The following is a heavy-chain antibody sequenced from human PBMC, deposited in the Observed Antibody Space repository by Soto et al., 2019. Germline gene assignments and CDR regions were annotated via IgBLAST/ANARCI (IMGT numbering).Heavy chain of an antibody. V-gene: IGHV3-53*01. J-gene: IGHJ5*02. CDR1: GFTVSSNY. D-gene: IGHD3-22*01. CDR2: IYSGGST. Sequence: VGSLRLSCAASGFTVSSNYMSWVRQAPGKGLEWVSVIYSGGSTYYADSVKGRFTISRDNSKNTLYLQMNSLRAEDAAVYYCARDTSYYDSSGPTCGQGTLVTVSS. CDR3: ARDTSYYDSSGPT.